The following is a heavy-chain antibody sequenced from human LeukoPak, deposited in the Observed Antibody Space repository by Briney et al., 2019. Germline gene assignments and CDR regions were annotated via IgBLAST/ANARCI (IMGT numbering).Heavy chain of an antibody. J-gene: IGHJ4*02. CDR1: GGSISSGGYY. D-gene: IGHD4-23*01. Sequence: SETLSLTCTVSGGSISSGGYYWSWIRQHPGKGLEWIGYIYYSGSTYYNPSLKSRVTISVDTSKIQFSLKPSSVTAADTAVYYCARVFRVVTSVDYWGQGALVTVSS. CDR3: ARVFRVVTSVDY. V-gene: IGHV4-31*03. CDR2: IYYSGST.